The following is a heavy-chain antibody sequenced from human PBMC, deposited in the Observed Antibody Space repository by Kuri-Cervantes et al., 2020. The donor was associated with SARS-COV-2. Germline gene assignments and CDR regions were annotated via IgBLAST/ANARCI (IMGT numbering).Heavy chain of an antibody. CDR3: ARHSDYSSTLLRFLDPQWGFDP. V-gene: IGHV4-39*07. D-gene: IGHD3-3*01. CDR1: GGSITSRRYY. CDR2: IYSNGIT. J-gene: IGHJ5*02. Sequence: GSLRLSCSVSGGSITSRRYYWGWIRQPPGKGLEWIGNIYSNGITFYNPSLKSRVSISLDTPKNQFSLTLTSVTAADTAVYYCARHSDYSSTLLRFLDPQWGFDPWGQGTLVTVSS.